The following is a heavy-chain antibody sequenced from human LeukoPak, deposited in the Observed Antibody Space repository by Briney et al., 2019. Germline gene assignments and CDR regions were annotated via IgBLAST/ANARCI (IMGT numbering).Heavy chain of an antibody. V-gene: IGHV3-21*04. Sequence: GGSLRLSCAASGFTFSSYWMHWVRQTPGKGLAWVSIIAGNNSPTFYADSVEGRFTISRDNSKNMGYLQMNSLRVEDSGVYFCARGATRATRHFDVWGRGTLVTVSS. CDR1: GFTFSSYW. D-gene: IGHD2-2*01. J-gene: IGHJ2*01. CDR2: IAGNNSPT. CDR3: ARGATRATRHFDV.